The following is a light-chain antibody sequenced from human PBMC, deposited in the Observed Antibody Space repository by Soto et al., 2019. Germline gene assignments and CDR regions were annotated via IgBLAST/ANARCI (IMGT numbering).Light chain of an antibody. CDR2: SNN. Sequence: QAVVTQPPSASGTPGQRVTISCSGSSSNIGSNTVNWYQQLPGTAPKLLIYSNNQRPSGVPDRFSGSKSGTSASLAISGLQSEDEADYYCAAWNDSLNGHVFGTGTKLPVL. V-gene: IGLV1-44*01. CDR1: SSNIGSNT. J-gene: IGLJ1*01. CDR3: AAWNDSLNGHV.